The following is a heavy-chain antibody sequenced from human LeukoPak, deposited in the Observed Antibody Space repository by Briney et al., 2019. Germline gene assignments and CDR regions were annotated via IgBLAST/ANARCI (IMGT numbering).Heavy chain of an antibody. Sequence: ETLSLTCAVYGGSFSGYYWSWIRQPPGKGLEWVSAISGSGGSTYYADSVKGRFTISRDNSKNTLYLQMNSLRAEDTAVYYCATIAVAGTGEYFQHWGQGTLVTVSS. CDR2: ISGSGGST. CDR3: ATIAVAGTGEYFQH. V-gene: IGHV3-23*01. CDR1: GGSFSGYY. J-gene: IGHJ1*01. D-gene: IGHD6-19*01.